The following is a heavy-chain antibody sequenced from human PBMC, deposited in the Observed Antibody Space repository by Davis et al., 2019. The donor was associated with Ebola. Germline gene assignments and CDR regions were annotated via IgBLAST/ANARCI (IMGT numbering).Heavy chain of an antibody. CDR3: ARAPSGIAAAGTWGY. CDR2: IYYSGST. J-gene: IGHJ4*02. CDR1: GGSISSYY. D-gene: IGHD6-13*01. V-gene: IGHV4-59*01. Sequence: SETLSLTCTVSGGSISSYYWSCIRQPPGKGLEWIGYIYYSGSTNYNPSLKSRVTISVDTSKNQFSLKLSSVTADDTAVYYCARAPSGIAAAGTWGYWGQGTLVTVSS.